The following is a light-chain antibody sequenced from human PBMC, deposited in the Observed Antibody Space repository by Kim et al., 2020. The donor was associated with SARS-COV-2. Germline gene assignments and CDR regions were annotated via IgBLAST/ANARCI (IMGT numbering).Light chain of an antibody. J-gene: IGKJ4*01. Sequence: YVGDRVTITCRASQGISNYLAWYQQRPGKVPKLLIYAASTLQSGVPSRFSGSGSGTDFTLTISSLQPEDVATYYCQKYNSALSLTFGGGTKVDIK. CDR2: AAS. CDR1: QGISNY. CDR3: QKYNSALSLT. V-gene: IGKV1-27*01.